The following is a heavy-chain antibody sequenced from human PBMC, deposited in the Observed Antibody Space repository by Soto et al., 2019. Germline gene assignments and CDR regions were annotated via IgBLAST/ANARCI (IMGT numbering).Heavy chain of an antibody. Sequence: GASVKVSCKASGYIFTGYYIHWVRQAPGQGLEWMGWINPNSGVTNYAQKFQDWVTMTRDTSITTAYMELSRLRSDDTAVYYCARDRGGNYYGYYYGMDVWGQGTTVTV. CDR3: ARDRGGNYYGYYYGMDV. D-gene: IGHD1-26*01. CDR1: GYIFTGYY. V-gene: IGHV1-2*04. J-gene: IGHJ6*02. CDR2: INPNSGVT.